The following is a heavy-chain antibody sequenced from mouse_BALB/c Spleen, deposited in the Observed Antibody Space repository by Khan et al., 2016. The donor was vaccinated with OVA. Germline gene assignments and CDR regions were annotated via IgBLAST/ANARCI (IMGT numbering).Heavy chain of an antibody. CDR3: ARRGLRWDFDY. CDR1: GYTFINYW. J-gene: IGHJ2*01. D-gene: IGHD1-1*01. V-gene: IGHV1-7*01. Sequence: VQLQESGAELAKPGASVKMSCKASGYTFINYWMNWVKQRPGQGLEWIGYFNPTTGYTEYNLKFKDKATLTADKSSSTAHMQPSSLTSEDSAVYYCARRGLRWDFDYWGQGTTLTVSS. CDR2: FNPTTGYT.